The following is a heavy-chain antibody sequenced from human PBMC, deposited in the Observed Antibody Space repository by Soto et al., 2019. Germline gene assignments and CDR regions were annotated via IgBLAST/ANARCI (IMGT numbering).Heavy chain of an antibody. CDR3: AALSVTGGVDV. Sequence: ERLVESGGGFLQPGESLRISCAASGFTSTGFELTWVRQVPGRGLEWVAYISASGDTVYYADSVQGRFTISRDNARKSLYLQMGSLRVEDTAIYYCAALSVTGGVDVWGQGTTVTVSS. V-gene: IGHV3-48*03. CDR1: GFTSTGFE. D-gene: IGHD3-16*01. CDR2: ISASGDTV. J-gene: IGHJ6*02.